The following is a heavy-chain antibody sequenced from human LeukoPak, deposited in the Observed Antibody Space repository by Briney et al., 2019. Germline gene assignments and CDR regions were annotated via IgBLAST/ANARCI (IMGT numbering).Heavy chain of an antibody. J-gene: IGHJ4*02. V-gene: IGHV3-48*01. CDR2: ISSSSSTI. CDR3: ARETRDYFDY. CDR1: GFTFSSYE. Sequence: GGSLRLSCAASGFTFSSYEMNWVRQAPGKGLEWVSYISSSSSTIYYADSVKGRFTISRDNAKNSLYLQMNSLRAEDTAVYYCARETRDYFDYWGQGTLVTVSS.